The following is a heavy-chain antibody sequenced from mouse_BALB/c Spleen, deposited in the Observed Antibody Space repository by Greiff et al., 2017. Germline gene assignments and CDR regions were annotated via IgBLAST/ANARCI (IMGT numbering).Heavy chain of an antibody. CDR2: ISNGGGST. D-gene: IGHD3-2*02. Sequence: EVHLVESGGGLVQPGGSLKLSCAASGFTFSSYTMSWVRQTPEKRLEWVAYISNGGGSTYYPDTVKGRFTISRDNAKNTLYLQMSSLKSEDTAMYYCARHVEAAWFAYWGQGTLVTVSA. CDR3: ARHVEAAWFAY. J-gene: IGHJ3*01. CDR1: GFTFSSYT. V-gene: IGHV5-12-2*01.